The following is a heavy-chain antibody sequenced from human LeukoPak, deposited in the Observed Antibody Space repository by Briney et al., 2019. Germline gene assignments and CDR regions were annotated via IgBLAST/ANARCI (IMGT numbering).Heavy chain of an antibody. Sequence: GGSLRLSCVASGFTFSNAWVNWVRQAPGKGLEVVGRIRSKTDGGTTDYAAPVRGRFTISRDDSKSTLYLQMTSPKTTDPAVYYCTTSHSWFAECDAWGQGTMVTVSS. V-gene: IGHV3-15*01. D-gene: IGHD3-10*01. CDR2: IRSKTDGGTT. CDR1: GFTFSNAW. J-gene: IGHJ3*01. CDR3: TTSHSWFAECDA.